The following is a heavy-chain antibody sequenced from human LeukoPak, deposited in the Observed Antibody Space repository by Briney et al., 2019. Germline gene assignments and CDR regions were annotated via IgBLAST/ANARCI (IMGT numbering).Heavy chain of an antibody. CDR1: GFTVSSNY. D-gene: IGHD4-17*01. V-gene: IGHV3-66*01. CDR2: IYSGGST. CDR3: ARTSPRADDYGAYQADY. Sequence: GGSLRLSCAASGFTVSSNYMSWVRQAPGKGLEWVSVIYSGGSTYYADSVKGRFTISRDNSKNTLYLQMNSLRAEDTAVYYCARTSPRADDYGAYQADYWGQGTLVTVSS. J-gene: IGHJ4*02.